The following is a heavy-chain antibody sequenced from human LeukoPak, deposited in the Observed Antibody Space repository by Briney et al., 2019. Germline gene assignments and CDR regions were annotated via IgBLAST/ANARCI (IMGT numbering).Heavy chain of an antibody. D-gene: IGHD3-16*02. Sequence: SETLSLTCTVSGGSISSYYWSWIRQPPGKGLEWIGYIYYSGSTNYNPSLKSRVTISVDTSKNQFSLKLSSVTAADTAVYYCARTSIMITFGGVITPPDYWGQGTLVTVSS. J-gene: IGHJ4*02. V-gene: IGHV4-59*12. CDR2: IYYSGST. CDR3: ARTSIMITFGGVITPPDY. CDR1: GGSISSYY.